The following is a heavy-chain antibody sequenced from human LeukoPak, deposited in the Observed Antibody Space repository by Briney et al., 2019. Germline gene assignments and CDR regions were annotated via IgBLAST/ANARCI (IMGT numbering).Heavy chain of an antibody. D-gene: IGHD4-23*01. CDR2: ISSDGSTI. CDR1: GFTFSSYA. J-gene: IGHJ4*02. CDR3: VPQKGYGGNPLDY. Sequence: GGSLRPSCAASGFTFSSYAMNWVRQAPGKGLEWLSYISSDGSTIYYADSVKGRITISRDNARNSLYLQMNSLRAEDTAVYYCVPQKGYGGNPLDYWGQGTLVTVSS. V-gene: IGHV3-48*01.